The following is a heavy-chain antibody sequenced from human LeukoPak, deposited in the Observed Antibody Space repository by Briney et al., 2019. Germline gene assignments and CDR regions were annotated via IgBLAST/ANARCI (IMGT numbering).Heavy chain of an antibody. J-gene: IGHJ4*02. CDR3: ARGRKYSSGWLDY. D-gene: IGHD6-19*01. V-gene: IGHV4-38-2*02. CDR2: IYHSGST. CDR1: GYSISSGYY. Sequence: SETLSLTCTVSGYSISSGYYWGWIRQPPGKGLEWIGSIYHSGSTYYNPSLKSRVTISVDTSKNQFSLKLSSVTAADTAVYYCARGRKYSSGWLDYWGQGTLVTVSS.